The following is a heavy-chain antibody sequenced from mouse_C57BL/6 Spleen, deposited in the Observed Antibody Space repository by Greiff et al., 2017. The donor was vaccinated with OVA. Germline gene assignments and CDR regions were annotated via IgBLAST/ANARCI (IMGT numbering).Heavy chain of an antibody. Sequence: QVQLQQSGAELVMPGASVKLSCKASGYTFTSYWMHWVKQRPGQGLEWIGKIDPSASYTNYNQKFKGKSTLTVDKSSSTAYMQLSSLTSEDSAVYYCASSSQAWFAYWGQGTLVTVSA. CDR1: GYTFTSYW. J-gene: IGHJ3*01. V-gene: IGHV1-69*01. D-gene: IGHD1-1*01. CDR3: ASSSQAWFAY. CDR2: IDPSASYT.